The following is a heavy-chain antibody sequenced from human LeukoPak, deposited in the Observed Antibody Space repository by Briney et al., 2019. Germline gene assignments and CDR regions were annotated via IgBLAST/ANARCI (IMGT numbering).Heavy chain of an antibody. D-gene: IGHD2-21*02. V-gene: IGHV3-30*18. CDR3: AKLYGGNSGAFDI. CDR2: ISYDGSNK. Sequence: GGSLRLSCAASGFTFSSYGMHWVRQAPGEGLEWVAVISYDGSNKYYADSVKGRFTISRDNSKNTLYLQMNSLRAEDTAVYYCAKLYGGNSGAFDIWGQGTMVTVSS. CDR1: GFTFSSYG. J-gene: IGHJ3*02.